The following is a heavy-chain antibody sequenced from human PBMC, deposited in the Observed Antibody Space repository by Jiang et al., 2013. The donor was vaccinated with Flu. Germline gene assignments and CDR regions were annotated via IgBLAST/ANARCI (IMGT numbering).Heavy chain of an antibody. V-gene: IGHV3-53*02. CDR2: IYSGGST. J-gene: IGHJ5*02. D-gene: IGHD3-10*01. CDR1: GFTVSSNY. CDR3: ARGHGGWFDP. Sequence: QLVETGGGLIQPGGSLETLCAASGFTVSSNYMSWVRQAPGKGLEWVSVIYSGGSTYYADSVKGRFTISRDNSKNTLYLQMNSLRAEDTAVYYCARGHGGWFDPWGQGTLVTVSS.